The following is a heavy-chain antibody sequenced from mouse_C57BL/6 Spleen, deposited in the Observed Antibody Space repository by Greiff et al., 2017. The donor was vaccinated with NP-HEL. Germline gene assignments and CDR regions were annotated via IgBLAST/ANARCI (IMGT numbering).Heavy chain of an antibody. Sequence: QVQLQQPGAELVKPGASVKLSCKASGYTFTSYWMQWVKQRPGQGLEWIGEIDPSDSYTNYNQKFKGKATLTVDTSSSTAYMQLSSLTSEDSAVYYCARSNYGYPFADWGQGTLVTVSA. V-gene: IGHV1-50*01. CDR2: IDPSDSYT. CDR3: ARSNYGYPFAD. D-gene: IGHD2-2*01. CDR1: GYTFTSYW. J-gene: IGHJ3*01.